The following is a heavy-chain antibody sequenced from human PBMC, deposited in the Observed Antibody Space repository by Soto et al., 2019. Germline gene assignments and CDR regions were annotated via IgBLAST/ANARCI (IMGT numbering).Heavy chain of an antibody. V-gene: IGHV1-58*01. D-gene: IGHD6-6*01. Sequence: SVKVSCKASGFTFTSSAVQWVRQARGQRLEWIGWIVFGSGNTNYAQKFQERVTITRDMSTSTAYMELSSLRSEDTAVYYCAEGALDYWYFDLWGRGTLVTVSS. CDR1: GFTFTSSA. CDR3: AEGALDYWYFDL. CDR2: IVFGSGNT. J-gene: IGHJ2*01.